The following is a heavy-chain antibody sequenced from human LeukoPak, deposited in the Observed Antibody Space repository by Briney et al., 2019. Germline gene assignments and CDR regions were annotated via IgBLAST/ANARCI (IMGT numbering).Heavy chain of an antibody. V-gene: IGHV1-2*02. CDR2: INPNSSGT. CDR1: GYTFTGYY. Sequence: ASVKVSCKASGYTFTGYYMHWVRQAPGQGLEWMGWINPNSSGTNYAQKFQGRVTMTRDTSISTAYMELSRLRSDDTAVYYCARGGGGYDILTGLNWFDPWGQGTLVTVSS. J-gene: IGHJ5*02. CDR3: ARGGGGYDILTGLNWFDP. D-gene: IGHD3-9*01.